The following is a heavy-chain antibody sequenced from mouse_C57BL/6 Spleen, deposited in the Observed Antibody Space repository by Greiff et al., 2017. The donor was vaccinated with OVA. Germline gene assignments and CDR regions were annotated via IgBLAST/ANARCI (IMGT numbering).Heavy chain of an antibody. V-gene: IGHV1-69*01. CDR2: IDPSDSYT. J-gene: IGHJ2*01. D-gene: IGHD3-2*02. Sequence: QVQLKQPGAELVMPGASVKLSCKASGYTFTSYWMHWVKQRPGQGLEWIGEIDPSDSYTNYNQKFKGKSTLTVDKSSSTAYMQLSSLTSEDSAVYYCARDGTAQAQGYYFDYWGQGTTLTVSS. CDR1: GYTFTSYW. CDR3: ARDGTAQAQGYYFDY.